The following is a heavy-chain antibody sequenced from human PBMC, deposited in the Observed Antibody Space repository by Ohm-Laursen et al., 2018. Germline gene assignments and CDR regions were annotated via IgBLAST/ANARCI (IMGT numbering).Heavy chain of an antibody. CDR2: IYTSGST. V-gene: IGHV4-4*07. D-gene: IGHD3-16*02. J-gene: IGHJ6*02. Sequence: SETLSLTCTVSGGSISSYYWSWIRQPAGKGLERIGRIYTSGSTNYNPSLKSRVTMSVDTSKNQFSLKLSSVTAADTAVYYCARVKGDYVWGSYRRSYYYYGMDVWGQGTTVTVSS. CDR1: GGSISSYY. CDR3: ARVKGDYVWGSYRRSYYYYGMDV.